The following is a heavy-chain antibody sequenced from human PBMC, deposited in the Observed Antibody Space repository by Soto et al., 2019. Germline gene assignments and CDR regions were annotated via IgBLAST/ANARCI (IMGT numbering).Heavy chain of an antibody. D-gene: IGHD3-10*01. CDR3: GNGDKLGPTTVYAFDP. CDR2: TYFRSKWYN. CDR1: GDSVSSNTAS. V-gene: IGHV6-1*01. Sequence: SQTLSLTFAISGDSVSSNTASCNWIRQSPSRGLEWLGRTYFRSKWYNDYAVSVKSRIISNPDRSNNQFSLQLNSVTPEDTAVYFCGNGDKLGPTTVYAFDPGGPG. J-gene: IGHJ5*02.